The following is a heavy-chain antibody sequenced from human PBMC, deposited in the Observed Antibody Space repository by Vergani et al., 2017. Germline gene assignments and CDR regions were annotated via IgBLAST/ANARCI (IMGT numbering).Heavy chain of an antibody. CDR3: AKRPAAGIDS. CDR1: GSTFSSYA. D-gene: IGHD2-2*01. V-gene: IGHV3-23*01. Sequence: EVQLLESGGGLVQPGGSLRLPCAASGSTFSSYAMSWVRQAPGKGLEWVSTISGSGGSTYYADSVKGRFTISRDNSKTTLYLQMNSLRAEDTAVYFCAKRPAAGIDSWGQGTLVTVSS. J-gene: IGHJ4*02. CDR2: ISGSGGST.